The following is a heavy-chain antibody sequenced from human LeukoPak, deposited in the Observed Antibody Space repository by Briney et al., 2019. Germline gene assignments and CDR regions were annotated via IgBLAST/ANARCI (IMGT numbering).Heavy chain of an antibody. CDR3: ARDLYYYDSSGPA. V-gene: IGHV4-38-2*02. CDR1: GYSISSGYY. CDR2: IYYSGST. D-gene: IGHD3-22*01. Sequence: TSETLSLTCTVSGYSISSGYYWGWIRQPPGKGLEWIGSIYYSGSTYYNPSLKSRVTISVDTSKNQFSLKLSSVTAADTAVYYCARDLYYYDSSGPAWGQGTLVTVSS. J-gene: IGHJ5*02.